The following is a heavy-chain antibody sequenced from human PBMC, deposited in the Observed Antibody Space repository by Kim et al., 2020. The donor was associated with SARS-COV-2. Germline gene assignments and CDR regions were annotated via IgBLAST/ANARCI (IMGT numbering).Heavy chain of an antibody. J-gene: IGHJ6*03. D-gene: IGHD2-2*01. Sequence: SETLSLTCTVSGGSISSYYWSWIRQPPGKGLEWIGYIYYSGSTNYNPSLKSRVTISVDTSKNQFSLKLSSVTAADTAVYYCARALKDIVVVPAATGYYYYYYMDVWGKGTTVTVSS. CDR1: GGSISSYY. CDR2: IYYSGST. CDR3: ARALKDIVVVPAATGYYYYYYMDV. V-gene: IGHV4-59*08.